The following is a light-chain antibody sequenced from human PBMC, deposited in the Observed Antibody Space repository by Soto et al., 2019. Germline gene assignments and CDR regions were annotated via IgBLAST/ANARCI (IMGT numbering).Light chain of an antibody. Sequence: DIQMTQSPSTLSASVGDRVTITCRASQSISSWFAWYQQKPGKAPKLLIYDASSVESGVPSRFSGSGSGTDFTLTISSLQPDDFATYYCQQYNSYPWTFGQGTKVEIK. CDR3: QQYNSYPWT. J-gene: IGKJ1*01. V-gene: IGKV1-5*01. CDR1: QSISSW. CDR2: DAS.